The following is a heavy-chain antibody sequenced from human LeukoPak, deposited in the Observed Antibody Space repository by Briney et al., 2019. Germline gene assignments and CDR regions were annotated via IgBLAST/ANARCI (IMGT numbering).Heavy chain of an antibody. J-gene: IGHJ4*02. D-gene: IGHD7-27*01. V-gene: IGHV4-59*08. CDR3: ATQLTGGALDY. CDR1: GGSISSYY. Sequence: SETLSLTCTVSGGSISSYYWSWIRQPPGKGLEWIGYIYYSGSTNYNPSLKSRATISVDTSKNQFSLKLSSVTAADTAVYYCATQLTGGALDYWGQGTLVTVSS. CDR2: IYYSGST.